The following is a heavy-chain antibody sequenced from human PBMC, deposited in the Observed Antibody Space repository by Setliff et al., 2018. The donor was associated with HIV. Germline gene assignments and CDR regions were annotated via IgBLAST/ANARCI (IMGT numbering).Heavy chain of an antibody. CDR3: TKGAERQWGEGVVPFDS. CDR2: VWFDGRHK. J-gene: IGHJ4*02. Sequence: VGSLRLSCAASKFTFGDYDMYWVRQAPGKGLEWVATVWFDGRHKYYGNSVKGRFSVSRDNSKNTLYLQMNRLRPEDTAVYYCTKGAERQWGEGVVPFDSWGQGTRVTVS. D-gene: IGHD3-10*01. CDR1: KFTFGDYD. V-gene: IGHV3-30*02.